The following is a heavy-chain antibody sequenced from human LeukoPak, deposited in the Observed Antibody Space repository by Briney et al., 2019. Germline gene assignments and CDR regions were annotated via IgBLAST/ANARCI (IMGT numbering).Heavy chain of an antibody. CDR1: GFTFDDYA. Sequence: GGSLGLSCAASGFTFDDYAMHWVRQAPGKGLEWVSGISWNSGSIGYADSVKGRFTISRDNAKNSLYLQMNSLRAEDTALYYCAKSSSWYRFDYWGQGTLVTVSS. CDR3: AKSSSWYRFDY. V-gene: IGHV3-9*01. D-gene: IGHD6-13*01. CDR2: ISWNSGSI. J-gene: IGHJ4*02.